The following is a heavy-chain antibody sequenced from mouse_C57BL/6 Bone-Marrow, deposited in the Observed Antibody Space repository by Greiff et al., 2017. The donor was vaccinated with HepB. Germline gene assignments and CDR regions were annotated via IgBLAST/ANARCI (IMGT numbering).Heavy chain of an antibody. CDR1: GFTFSDYG. D-gene: IGHD4-1*01. CDR2: ISNLAYSI. CDR3: ARLGTGAPYYFDY. Sequence: DVKLVESGGGLVQPGGSLKLSCAASGFTFSDYGMAWVRQAPRKGPEWVAFISNLAYSIYYADTVTGRFTISRENAKNTLYLEMSSLRSEDTAMYYCARLGTGAPYYFDYWGQGTTLTVSS. J-gene: IGHJ2*01. V-gene: IGHV5-15*01.